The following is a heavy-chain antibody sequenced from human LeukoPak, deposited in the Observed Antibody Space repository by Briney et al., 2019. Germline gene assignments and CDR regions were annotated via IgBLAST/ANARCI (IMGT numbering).Heavy chain of an antibody. CDR2: INHSGST. V-gene: IGHV4-34*01. J-gene: IGHJ6*04. Sequence: KPSETLSLTCAVYGGSFSGYYWSWIRQPPGKGLEWIGEINHSGSTNYNPSLKSRVTISVDTSKNQFSLKLSSVTAADTAVYYCARGGLLLWFGESDYYGMDVWGKGTTVTVSS. CDR1: GGSFSGYY. CDR3: ARGGLLLWFGESDYYGMDV. D-gene: IGHD3-10*01.